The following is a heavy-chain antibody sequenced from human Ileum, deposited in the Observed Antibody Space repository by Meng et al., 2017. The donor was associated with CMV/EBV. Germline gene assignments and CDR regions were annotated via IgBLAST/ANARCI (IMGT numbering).Heavy chain of an antibody. CDR1: GDSVSSTTVT. D-gene: IGHD6-13*01. J-gene: IGHJ4*02. CDR3: VRLTGNSWLDY. V-gene: IGHV6-1*01. CDR2: TYYRSKWFN. Sequence: QEQLQQSGPGLVKTSPTLLLTCAISGDSVSSTTVTWNWIRQSPSRGLEWLGRTYYRSKWFNDYALSVRGRITINPDISKNQLSLQLNSVTPEDTAVYYCVRLTGNSWLDYWGRGTLVTVSS.